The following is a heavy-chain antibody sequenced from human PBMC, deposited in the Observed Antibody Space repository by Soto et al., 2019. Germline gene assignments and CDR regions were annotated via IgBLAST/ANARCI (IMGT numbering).Heavy chain of an antibody. CDR2: TFYRSKWYN. CDR3: AHHCSGGSCPHYCYYGMDV. D-gene: IGHD2-15*01. V-gene: IGHV6-1*01. Sequence: PSQTLSLTCAISGDSVSSNSAAWNWIRQSPSRGLEWLGRTFYRSKWYNDYAVSVKSRITINPDTSKNQFSLQLNSVTPEDTAVYYCAHHCSGGSCPHYCYYGMDVWGQGTTVTVSS. CDR1: GDSVSSNSAA. J-gene: IGHJ6*02.